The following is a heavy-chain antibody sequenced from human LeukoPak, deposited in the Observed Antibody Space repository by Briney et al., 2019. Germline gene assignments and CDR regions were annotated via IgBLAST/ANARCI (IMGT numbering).Heavy chain of an antibody. D-gene: IGHD3-9*01. V-gene: IGHV3-23*01. CDR2: IVGSGVST. CDR3: AKWGDYDVLTGYYDSDY. Sequence: PGGSLRLSCAASGFTFTNYAMSWVRQAPGKGLEWVSAIVGSGVSTYYADSVKGRFTISRDNSKDTLYLQMNSLRAEDTAVYYCAKWGDYDVLTGYYDSDYWGQGTRVTVSS. J-gene: IGHJ4*02. CDR1: GFTFTNYA.